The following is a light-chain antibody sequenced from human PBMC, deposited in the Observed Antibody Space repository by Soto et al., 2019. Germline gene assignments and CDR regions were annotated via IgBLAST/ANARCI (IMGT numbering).Light chain of an antibody. Sequence: QSVLTHPPSASGSPGQSVTISCTGTSGDIGAYIYVSWYQQHPGKAPKLMISEVSRRPSGVPERFSGSKSGNTASLTVSGLQADDEAHYYCSSYAGSNNFVFGTGTKVTVL. V-gene: IGLV2-8*01. J-gene: IGLJ1*01. CDR1: SGDIGAYIY. CDR2: EVS. CDR3: SSYAGSNNFV.